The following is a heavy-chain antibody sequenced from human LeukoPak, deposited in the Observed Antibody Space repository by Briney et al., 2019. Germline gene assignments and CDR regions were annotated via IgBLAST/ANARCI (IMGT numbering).Heavy chain of an antibody. V-gene: IGHV1-2*02. CDR3: ARTPEILTGENFDY. J-gene: IGHJ4*02. CDR1: GYTFTGYY. Sequence: GASVKVSCKASGYTFTGYYMHWVRQAPGQGLEWMGWINPNTGGTNYAQKFQDRVTMTRDTPISTDSMELSGLRYGDTAAYYCARTPEILTGENFDYWGQGTLVTVSS. CDR2: INPNTGGT. D-gene: IGHD3-9*01.